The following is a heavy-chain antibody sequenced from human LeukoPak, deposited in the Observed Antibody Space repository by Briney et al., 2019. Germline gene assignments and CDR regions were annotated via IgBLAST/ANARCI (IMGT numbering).Heavy chain of an antibody. CDR3: PRGGGYCSSASCYWAV. CDR1: GGSFSGYY. D-gene: IGHD2-2*01. J-gene: IGHJ4*02. Sequence: SETLSLTCAVYGGSFSGYYWSWIRQPPGKGLEWIGEINHSGSTNYNPSLKSRVAISVDTSKNQFSLKLSSVTAADTAVYYCPRGGGYCSSASCYWAVWGQGTLVIVSS. V-gene: IGHV4-34*01. CDR2: INHSGST.